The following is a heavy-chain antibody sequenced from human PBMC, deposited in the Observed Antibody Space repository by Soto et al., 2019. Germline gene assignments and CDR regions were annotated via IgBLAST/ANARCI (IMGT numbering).Heavy chain of an antibody. CDR3: ASQWLAREGYFQH. D-gene: IGHD6-19*01. J-gene: IGHJ1*01. Sequence: VASVKVSCKASGYTFTSYAMHWVRQAPGQRLEWMGWINAGNGNTKYSQKFQGRVTITRDTSASTAYMELSSLRSEDTAVYYCASQWLAREGYFQHWGQGTLVTVSS. CDR2: INAGNGNT. V-gene: IGHV1-3*01. CDR1: GYTFTSYA.